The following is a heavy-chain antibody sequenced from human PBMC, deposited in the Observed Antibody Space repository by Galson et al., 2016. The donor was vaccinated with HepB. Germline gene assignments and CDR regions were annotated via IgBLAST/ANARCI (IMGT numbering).Heavy chain of an antibody. D-gene: IGHD2-15*01. CDR1: GGSISNSAYY. CDR3: ARLQWWGTYYFDF. V-gene: IGHV4-39*01. J-gene: IGHJ4*02. CDR2: IYYNGRT. Sequence: SETLSLTCAVSGGSISNSAYYWGWIRQPPGKGLEWIGNIYYNGRTYYNPSLKSRVSISIDTSKNYISLRLRSVTAADTAVYSCARLQWWGTYYFDFWGQGTLVTVSS.